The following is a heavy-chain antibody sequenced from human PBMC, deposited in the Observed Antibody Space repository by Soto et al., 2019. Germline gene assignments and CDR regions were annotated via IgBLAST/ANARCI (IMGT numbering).Heavy chain of an antibody. CDR2: ISNDGSKR. J-gene: IGHJ4*02. CDR3: ARSIAVAGLDY. Sequence: GGSLRLSCAASGFNFSTYAIHWVRQAPGKGLDWVAVISNDGSKRYYAQSVKGRFTISRDNSNNTVDLQMNSLRAEDTALYYCARSIAVAGLDYWGPGTLVTVSS. V-gene: IGHV3-30-3*01. D-gene: IGHD6-19*01. CDR1: GFNFSTYA.